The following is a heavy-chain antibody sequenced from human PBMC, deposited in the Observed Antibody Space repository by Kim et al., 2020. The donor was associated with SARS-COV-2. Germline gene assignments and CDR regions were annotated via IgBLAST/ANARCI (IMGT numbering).Heavy chain of an antibody. CDR1: GFTFSSYA. D-gene: IGHD4-17*01. CDR3: ARDTVTTYYYYYYYGMDV. V-gene: IGHV3-30*04. CDR2: ISYDGSNK. J-gene: IGHJ6*01. Sequence: GGSLRLSCAASGFTFSSYAMHWVRQAPGKGLEWVAVISYDGSNKYYADSVKGRFTISRDNSKNTLYLQMNSLRAEDTAVYYCARDTVTTYYYYYYYGMDV.